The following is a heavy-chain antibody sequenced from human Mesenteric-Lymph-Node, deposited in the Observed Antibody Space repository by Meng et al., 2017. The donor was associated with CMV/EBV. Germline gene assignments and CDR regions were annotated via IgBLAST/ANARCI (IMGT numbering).Heavy chain of an antibody. Sequence: GGSLRLSCVASGFTFRNYWMGWVRQAPGRGLEWVANIKTDGSDRYYVDSVKGRFTISRDNAKNLLHLQMDSLRAEDTAVYYCVRDLFITDGGYWGQGTLVTVSS. D-gene: IGHD6-13*01. CDR1: GFTFRNYW. V-gene: IGHV3-7*01. CDR3: VRDLFITDGGY. CDR2: IKTDGSDR. J-gene: IGHJ4*02.